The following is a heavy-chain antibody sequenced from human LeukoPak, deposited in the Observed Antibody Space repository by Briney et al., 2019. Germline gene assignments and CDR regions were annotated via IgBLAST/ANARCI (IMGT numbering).Heavy chain of an antibody. J-gene: IGHJ4*02. D-gene: IGHD2-2*01. CDR2: IYSGGTT. Sequence: GGSLRLSCVASGFTVSSNYMSWVRQAPGKGLEWVSVIYSGGTTFYADSVKGRFTTSRDNSKNTLYLQMNSLRAEDTAVYYCARAEGFCTSTSCYGGDGFDYWGQGTLVTVSS. CDR3: ARAEGFCTSTSCYGGDGFDY. CDR1: GFTVSSNY. V-gene: IGHV3-53*01.